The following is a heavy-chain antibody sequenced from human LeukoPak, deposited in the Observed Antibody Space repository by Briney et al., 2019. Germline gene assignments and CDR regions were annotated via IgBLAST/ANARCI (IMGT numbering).Heavy chain of an antibody. CDR3: ARDPHYDFWSGQTYYYYGMDV. CDR2: ISSSSSYI. V-gene: IGHV3-21*01. Sequence: GGSLRLSCAASGFTFSSYSMNWVRQAPGKGLEWVSSISSSSSYIYYADSVKGRFTISRDNAKNSLYLQMNSLRAEDTAVYYCARDPHYDFWSGQTYYYYGMDVWGQGTTVTVSS. J-gene: IGHJ6*02. D-gene: IGHD3-3*01. CDR1: GFTFSSYS.